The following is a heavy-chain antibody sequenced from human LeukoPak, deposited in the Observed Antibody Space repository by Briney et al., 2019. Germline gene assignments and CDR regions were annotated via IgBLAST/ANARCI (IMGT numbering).Heavy chain of an antibody. V-gene: IGHV1-2*02. CDR2: INPNSGGT. J-gene: IGHJ4*02. CDR1: GYTFTGYY. D-gene: IGHD1-26*01. CDR3: ARHTGGATLLDY. Sequence: ASVKVSCKASGYTFTGYYMHWVRQAPGQGLEWMGWINPNSGGTNYAQKFQGRVTMTRDTSISTAYLQWSSLKASDTAMYYCARHTGGATLLDYWGQGTLVTVSS.